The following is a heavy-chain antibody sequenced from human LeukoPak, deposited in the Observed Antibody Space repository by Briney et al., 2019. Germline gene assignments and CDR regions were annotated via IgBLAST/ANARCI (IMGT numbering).Heavy chain of an antibody. CDR2: IYPGDSDT. J-gene: IGHJ4*02. D-gene: IGHD3-16*02. Sequence: GESLKISCKGSGYSFTSYWIGWVRQMPGKGLEWMGIIYPGDSDTRYSPSFQGQITISADKSISTAYLQWSSLKASDTAMYYCARHGEFYDYVWGSYRQNYFDYWGQGTLVTVSS. V-gene: IGHV5-51*01. CDR1: GYSFTSYW. CDR3: ARHGEFYDYVWGSYRQNYFDY.